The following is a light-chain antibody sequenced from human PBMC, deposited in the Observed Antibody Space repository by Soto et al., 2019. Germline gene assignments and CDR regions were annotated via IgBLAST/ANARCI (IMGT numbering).Light chain of an antibody. Sequence: EIVMTQSPATLSVSPGERVTLSCRASQSVSSKLAWYLQRPGQAPRLLIYGASTSATGIPARFSGSGSGTEFTLTISSLQSEDFAAYYCQQYNNWPRTFGQGTKVEIK. CDR3: QQYNNWPRT. CDR1: QSVSSK. V-gene: IGKV3-15*01. J-gene: IGKJ1*01. CDR2: GAS.